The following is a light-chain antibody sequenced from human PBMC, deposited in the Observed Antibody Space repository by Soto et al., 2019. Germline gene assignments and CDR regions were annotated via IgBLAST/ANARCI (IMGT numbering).Light chain of an antibody. CDR1: ESVSTN. CDR2: GAS. J-gene: IGKJ1*01. Sequence: EREKRQSPATLSLAPGERVTLSCRASESVSTNLAWYQQKAGQAPRLLIYGASTRATGIPARFSGSGSGTEFTLTISSLQSEDFAVYYCQQYNNWPRTFGQGTKVDIK. V-gene: IGKV3-15*01. CDR3: QQYNNWPRT.